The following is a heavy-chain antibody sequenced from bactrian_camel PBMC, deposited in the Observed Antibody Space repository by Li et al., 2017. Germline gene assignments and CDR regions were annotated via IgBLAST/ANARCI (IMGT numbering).Heavy chain of an antibody. CDR3: GAAYPGFDYSSGCNFDFPY. CDR2: LDYEGPT. CDR1: GNTYGYC. D-gene: IGHD3*01. J-gene: IGHJ6*01. V-gene: IGHV3S55*01. Sequence: HVQLVESGGGSVQAGGSLRLSCTASGNTYGYCMRWFRQSPGHGREAVAGLDYEGPTEYTRSVKGRFTISKDSAKNILYLQMDNLEPEDTATYYCGAAYPGFDYSSGCNFDFPYSGQGTQVTVS.